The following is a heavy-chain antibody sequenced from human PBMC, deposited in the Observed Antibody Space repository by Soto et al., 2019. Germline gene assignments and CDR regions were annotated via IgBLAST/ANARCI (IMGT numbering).Heavy chain of an antibody. J-gene: IGHJ4*02. CDR1: GFTFNNYA. Sequence: GGSLRLSCAASGFTFNNYAMSWVRRAPGKGLEWVSVISGSAGSTYYADSVKGRFTISRGNSKNTLYLQMNSLGAEDTALYFCAKGLRGTYYDFDYWGQGTLVTVSS. V-gene: IGHV3-23*01. CDR3: AKGLRGTYYDFDY. CDR2: ISGSAGST. D-gene: IGHD1-26*01.